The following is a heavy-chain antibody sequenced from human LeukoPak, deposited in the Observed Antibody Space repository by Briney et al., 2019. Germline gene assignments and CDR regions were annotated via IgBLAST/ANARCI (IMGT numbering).Heavy chain of an antibody. J-gene: IGHJ4*02. V-gene: IGHV1-2*02. CDR1: GFTFTGAY. D-gene: IGHD3-9*01. CDR3: ARVHFNSGYHY. CDR2: INPNSGET. Sequence: ASVKVSCKASGFTFTGAYMHWVRQAPGQGLEWMGWINPNSGETEFAQKFQGRVTLSRDTSISTAFMDLGGLRSDDTAIYYCARVHFNSGYHYWGQGSLVTVSS.